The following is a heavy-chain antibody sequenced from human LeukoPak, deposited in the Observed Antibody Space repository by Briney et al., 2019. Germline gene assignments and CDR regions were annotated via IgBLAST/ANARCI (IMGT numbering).Heavy chain of an antibody. CDR1: GGSISSGGYY. D-gene: IGHD7-27*01. CDR3: ARHFNMGTSAFDY. J-gene: IGHJ4*02. V-gene: IGHV4-61*08. Sequence: SETLSLTCTVSGGSISSGGYYWSWIRQHPGKGLEWIGYIYYSGYTNYNPSLKSRVTISVDTSKNQFSLRLSSVTAADTAVYYCARHFNMGTSAFDYWGQGTLVTVSS. CDR2: IYYSGYT.